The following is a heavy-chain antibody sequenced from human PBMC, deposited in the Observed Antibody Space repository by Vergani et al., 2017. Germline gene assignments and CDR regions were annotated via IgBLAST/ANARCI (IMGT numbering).Heavy chain of an antibody. CDR1: GFTFSSYS. CDR3: ARWPGVVNAPLADY. CDR2: ISSSSSYI. D-gene: IGHD2-2*01. Sequence: EVQLVESGGGLVKPGGSLRLSCAASGFTFSSYSMNWVRQAPGKGLEWVSSISSSSSYIYYADSVKGRFNISRDNAKNSLYLQMNSLRAEDTAVYYCARWPGVVNAPLADYWGQGTLVTVSS. J-gene: IGHJ4*02. V-gene: IGHV3-21*01.